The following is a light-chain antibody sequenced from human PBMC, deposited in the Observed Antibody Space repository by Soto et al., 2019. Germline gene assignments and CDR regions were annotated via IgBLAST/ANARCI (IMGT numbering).Light chain of an antibody. CDR1: QSISSW. J-gene: IGKJ1*01. Sequence: IQMTQSASTLSASVGYRVTITCRASQSISSWLAWYQQKPGKAPKLLIYDASSLESGVPSRFSGSGSGTEFTITISSLQPDDFATYYCQQYNSYRTFGQGTKVDIK. CDR2: DAS. V-gene: IGKV1-5*01. CDR3: QQYNSYRT.